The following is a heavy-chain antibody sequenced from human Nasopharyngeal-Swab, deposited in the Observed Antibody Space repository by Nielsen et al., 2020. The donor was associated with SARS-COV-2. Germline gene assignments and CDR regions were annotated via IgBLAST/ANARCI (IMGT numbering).Heavy chain of an antibody. Sequence: GGSLRLSGADSGFTFSSYWMHLVRKAPGEGLVWVSRINRDGSSTSYADSVKGRFTISRDNAKNTLYLQMNSLRAEDTAVYYCARDRDYYGSGSRMGPYDAFDIWGQGTMVTVSS. CDR3: ARDRDYYGSGSRMGPYDAFDI. CDR1: GFTFSSYW. V-gene: IGHV3-74*01. D-gene: IGHD3-10*01. CDR2: INRDGSST. J-gene: IGHJ3*02.